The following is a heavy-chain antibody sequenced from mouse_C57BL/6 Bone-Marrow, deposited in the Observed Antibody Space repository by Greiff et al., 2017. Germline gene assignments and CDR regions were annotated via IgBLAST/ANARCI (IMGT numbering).Heavy chain of an antibody. J-gene: IGHJ2*01. CDR2: ISSGSSTI. D-gene: IGHD2-2*01. Sequence: EVKLVESGGGLVKPGGSLKLSCAASGFTFSDYGMHWVRQAPEKGLEWVAYISSGSSTIYYADTVKGRFTISRDNAKNTLFLQMTSLRSEDTAMYYCEKIYYGYDGGVFDYWGQGTTLTVSS. CDR3: EKIYYGYDGGVFDY. CDR1: GFTFSDYG. V-gene: IGHV5-17*01.